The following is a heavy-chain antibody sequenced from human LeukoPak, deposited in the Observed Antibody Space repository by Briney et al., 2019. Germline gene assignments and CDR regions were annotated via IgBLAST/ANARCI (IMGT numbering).Heavy chain of an antibody. D-gene: IGHD1-26*01. J-gene: IGHJ6*01. CDR2: ISGSGDNT. CDR3: AKMKGHPLPKYYMDV. V-gene: IGHV3-23*01. CDR1: GFTFSGFA. Sequence: GGSLRLSCAAFGFTFSGFAMSWVRRTPGKGLEWVSGISGSGDNTLYADSVKGRFTISRDNSKNTLYLEMNSLRAEDTAIYYCAKMKGHPLPKYYMDVWGQGTTVTVSS.